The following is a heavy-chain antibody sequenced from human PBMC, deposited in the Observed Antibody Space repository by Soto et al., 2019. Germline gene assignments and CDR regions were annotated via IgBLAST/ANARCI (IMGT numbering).Heavy chain of an antibody. V-gene: IGHV3-33*01. J-gene: IGHJ6*02. CDR3: ARDASYYSLWRGYYPSRNGMDV. Sequence: QVQVVESGGGVVQPGRSLRLSCAASGFTFSSFGMHWVRQAPGKGLEWVSLIWYDGSKKSYGDSVKGRFTISRDNSRNTVYLPMNSLRADDTAVYYCARDASYYSLWRGYYPSRNGMDVWGQGTTVTVSS. D-gene: IGHD3-3*01. CDR2: IWYDGSKK. CDR1: GFTFSSFG.